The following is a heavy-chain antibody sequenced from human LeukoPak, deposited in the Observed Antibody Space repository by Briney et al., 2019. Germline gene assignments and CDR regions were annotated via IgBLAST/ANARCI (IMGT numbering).Heavy chain of an antibody. Sequence: SETLSLTRAIYGGSFSHYYWSWIRQAPGEGLEWIGEIHPYGFTSVNPSLKSRVSIVPDTSKNQFSLTLTSVTAADTAVYYCSRGSDESKTGDSWGQGSLVTVSS. CDR3: SRGSDESKTGDS. CDR1: GGSFSHYY. D-gene: IGHD3-9*01. CDR2: IHPYGFT. V-gene: IGHV4-34*01. J-gene: IGHJ4*02.